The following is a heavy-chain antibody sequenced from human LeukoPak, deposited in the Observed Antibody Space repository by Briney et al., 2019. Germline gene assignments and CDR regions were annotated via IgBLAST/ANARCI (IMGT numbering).Heavy chain of an antibody. CDR2: INPSGGNT. CDR1: GYTFTSYY. J-gene: IGHJ5*02. CDR3: ARGSGGDNWFDP. D-gene: IGHD3-10*01. V-gene: IGHV1-46*01. Sequence: ASVRVSCKASGYTFTSYYMHWVRQAPGQGLEWMGIINPSGGNTGYAQKFQGRVTMTRNTSISTAYMELSSLRSEDTAVYYCARGSGGDNWFDPWGQGTLVTVSS.